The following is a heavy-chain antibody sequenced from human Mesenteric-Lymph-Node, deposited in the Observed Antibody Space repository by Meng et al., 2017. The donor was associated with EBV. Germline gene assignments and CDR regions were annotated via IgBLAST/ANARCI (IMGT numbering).Heavy chain of an antibody. V-gene: IGHV4-4*02. CDR1: GGSTNSINW. J-gene: IGHJ5*02. CDR3: ARDHHVYSSSWYAWFDP. CDR2: IYHSGST. D-gene: IGHD6-13*01. Sequence: RPQAGPGPGHPSGTPSLPWPVSGGSTNSINWWNGVRQPPGKGLEWIGEIYHSGSTNYSPSLKSRVTISVDTSKNQFSLKLSSVTAADTAVYYCARDHHVYSSSWYAWFDPWGQGTLVTVSS.